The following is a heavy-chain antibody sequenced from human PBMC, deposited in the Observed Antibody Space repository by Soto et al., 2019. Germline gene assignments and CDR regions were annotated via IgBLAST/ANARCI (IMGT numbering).Heavy chain of an antibody. V-gene: IGHV1-8*02. J-gene: IGHJ3*02. CDR3: ARTRLPSAFDI. Sequence: ASVKVSCKASGGTFSSYTISWVRQAPGQGLEWMGRMIPNTGNTANAQKFQGRVTMTRNKSISTVYMELSSLSSEDTAVYYCARTRLPSAFDIWGQGTMVTVSS. CDR2: MIPNTGNT. CDR1: GGTFSSYT. D-gene: IGHD4-17*01.